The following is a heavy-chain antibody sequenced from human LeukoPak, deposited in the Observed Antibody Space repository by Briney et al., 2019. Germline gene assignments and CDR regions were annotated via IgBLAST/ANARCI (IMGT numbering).Heavy chain of an antibody. J-gene: IGHJ4*02. CDR2: IKQDGSEK. Sequence: PGGSLRLSCAASGFTFINYWMSWVRQAPGKGLEWVANIKQDGSEKYYVDSVKDRFTISRDNAKNPLYLQMNSLRAEDAAVYYCTRENWYIDYWGQGNLVTVSS. V-gene: IGHV3-7*01. CDR3: TRENWYIDY. CDR1: GFTFINYW.